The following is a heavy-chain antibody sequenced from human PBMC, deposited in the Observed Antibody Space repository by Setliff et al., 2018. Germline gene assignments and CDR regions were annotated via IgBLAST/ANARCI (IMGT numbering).Heavy chain of an antibody. V-gene: IGHV1-18*01. D-gene: IGHD5-18*01. CDR1: GYTFTSYG. CDR2: ISAYNGNT. CDR3: ASLSGGELWSHYGMDV. J-gene: IGHJ6*02. Sequence: AASVKVSCKASGYTFTSYGISWVRQAPGQGLEWMGWISAYNGNTNYAQKLQGRVTMTTDTSTSTAYMELSSLRSEDTAVYYCASLSGGELWSHYGMDVWGQGTTVTVSS.